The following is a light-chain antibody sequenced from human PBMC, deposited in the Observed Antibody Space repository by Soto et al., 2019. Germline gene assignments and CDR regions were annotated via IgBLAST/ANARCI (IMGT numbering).Light chain of an antibody. V-gene: IGLV2-14*03. Sequence: QSVLTQPASVSGSPGQSITISCTGTISDVGGYNFVSWYQQYPGKAPKLMICDVSNRPSGVSNRFSGSKSGNTASLTISGLQAEDEAYYYCSSFTGSNYVFGTGSKVTVL. CDR2: DVS. CDR3: SSFTGSNYV. J-gene: IGLJ1*01. CDR1: ISDVGGYNF.